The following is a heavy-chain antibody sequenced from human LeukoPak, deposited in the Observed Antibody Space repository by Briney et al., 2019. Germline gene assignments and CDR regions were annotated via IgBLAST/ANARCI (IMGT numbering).Heavy chain of an antibody. CDR3: EKGGTWIQHYVDY. J-gene: IGHJ4*02. CDR1: GFTFSSYA. Sequence: PGGSLSLSCAACGFTFSSYAMTWVRQAPGKGLEWVSAISGSGDSTYYADSLKGRFTIYRDNSKNTLHLQMSSLTAEDTPIYFCEKGGTWIQHYVDYWGQGTLVTVSS. D-gene: IGHD5-18*01. CDR2: ISGSGDST. V-gene: IGHV3-23*01.